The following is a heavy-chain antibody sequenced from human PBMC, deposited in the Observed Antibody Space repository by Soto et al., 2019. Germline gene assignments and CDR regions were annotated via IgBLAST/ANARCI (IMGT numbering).Heavy chain of an antibody. D-gene: IGHD3-16*01. CDR3: ARDMLSRYYYYGMDV. CDR2: IIPIFGTA. V-gene: IGHV1-69*13. CDR1: GGTFSSYA. J-gene: IGHJ6*02. Sequence: SVKVSCKASGGTFSSYAISWVRQAPGRGLEWMGGIIPIFGTANYAQKFQGRVTITADESTSTAYMELSSLRSEDTAVYYCARDMLSRYYYYGMDVWGQGTTVTVSS.